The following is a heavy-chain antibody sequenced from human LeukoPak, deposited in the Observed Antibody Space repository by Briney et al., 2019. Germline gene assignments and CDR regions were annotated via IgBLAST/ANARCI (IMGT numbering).Heavy chain of an antibody. CDR1: GFTFSTYW. CDR3: ARHLNYYLDY. CDR2: ISSDGSIT. D-gene: IGHD3-10*01. Sequence: GGSLRLSCSASGFTFSTYWMHWVRQAPGKGLVWVSRISSDGSITGYADSVKGRFTISRDNAKNTLYLQMNSLRAEDTAVYYCARHLNYYLDYWGQGTLVTVSS. V-gene: IGHV3-74*01. J-gene: IGHJ4*02.